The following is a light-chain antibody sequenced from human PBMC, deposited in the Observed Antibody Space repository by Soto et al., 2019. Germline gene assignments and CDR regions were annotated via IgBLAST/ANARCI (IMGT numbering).Light chain of an antibody. V-gene: IGLV4-60*02. CDR3: ETWDFNTRV. J-gene: IGLJ3*02. CDR1: SGHSSYI. Sequence: QPVLTQSSSASASLGSSVKLTCTLSSGHSSYIIAWHQQQPGKAPRYLMKLEGSGSYNKGSGVPDRFSGSSSGADRYLTISNLQFEDEADYYCETWDFNTRVFGGATKVTVL. CDR2: LEGSGSY.